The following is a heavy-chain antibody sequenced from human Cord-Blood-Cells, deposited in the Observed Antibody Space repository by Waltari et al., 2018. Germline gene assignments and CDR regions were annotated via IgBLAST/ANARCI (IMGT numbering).Heavy chain of an antibody. Sequence: QVQLVQSGAEVKKPGASVRVSCKASGYTFTSYGISWVRQAPGQGLEWMGWISAYNGNTNYAQKLQGRVTMTTDTSTSTAYMELRSLRSDDTAVYYCAREYCSGGSCYNWFDPWGQGTLVTVSS. CDR1: GYTFTSYG. J-gene: IGHJ5*02. CDR3: AREYCSGGSCYNWFDP. V-gene: IGHV1-18*01. CDR2: ISAYNGNT. D-gene: IGHD2-15*01.